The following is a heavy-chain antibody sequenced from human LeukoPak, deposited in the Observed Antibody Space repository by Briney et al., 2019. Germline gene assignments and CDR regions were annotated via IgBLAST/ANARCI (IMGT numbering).Heavy chain of an antibody. D-gene: IGHD1-14*01. CDR2: ISGSSDST. V-gene: IGHV3-23*01. J-gene: IGHJ4*02. CDR1: GFTFSRYA. Sequence: PGGSLRLSCAASGFTFSRYAMSWVRQAPGKGLEWVSGISGSSDSTYCADSVKGRFTISRDNSKNTLYLEMNRLRAEDTAVYNCAKGSTAAGTPFDSWGQGTLVTVSS. CDR3: AKGSTAAGTPFDS.